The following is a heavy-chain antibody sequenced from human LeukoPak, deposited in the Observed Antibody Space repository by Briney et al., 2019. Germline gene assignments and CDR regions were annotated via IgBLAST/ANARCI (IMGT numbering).Heavy chain of an antibody. CDR1: GYTFTSYD. D-gene: IGHD3-3*01. CDR3: ARALSLWSGYYGPYYYMDV. J-gene: IGHJ6*03. CDR2: MNPNSGNT. V-gene: IGHV1-8*03. Sequence: ASVKVSCKASGYTFTSYDINWVRQATAQGLEWMGWMNPNSGNTGYAQKFQGRVTITRNTSISTAYMELSSLRSGDTAVYYCARALSLWSGYYGPYYYMDVWGKGTTVTVS.